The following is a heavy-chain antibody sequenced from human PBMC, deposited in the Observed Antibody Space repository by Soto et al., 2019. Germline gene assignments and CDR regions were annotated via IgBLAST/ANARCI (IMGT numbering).Heavy chain of an antibody. D-gene: IGHD5-12*01. CDR2: IYYSGST. Sequence: SETLSLTCTVSGGSISSSSYYWGWIRQPPGKGLEWIGSIYYSGSTYYNPSLKSRVTISVDTSKNQFSLKLSSVTAADTAVYYCARREGYSGYDDAFDIWGQGTMVTVSS. CDR3: ARREGYSGYDDAFDI. CDR1: GGSISSSSYY. V-gene: IGHV4-39*01. J-gene: IGHJ3*02.